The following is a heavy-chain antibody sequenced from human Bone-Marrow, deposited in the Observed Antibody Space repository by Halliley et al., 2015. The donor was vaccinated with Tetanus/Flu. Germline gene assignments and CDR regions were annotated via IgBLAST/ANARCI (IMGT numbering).Heavy chain of an antibody. D-gene: IGHD3-9*01. CDR2: ISGRGSYV. J-gene: IGHJ6*02. CDR3: VRRYENHYYGMDV. V-gene: IGHV3-21*01. Sequence: VSSISGRGSYVYYVDSVRGRFTISRDNAKKSLYLQMDDLRAEDTAVYFCVRRYENHYYGMDVWGQGTTVTVSS.